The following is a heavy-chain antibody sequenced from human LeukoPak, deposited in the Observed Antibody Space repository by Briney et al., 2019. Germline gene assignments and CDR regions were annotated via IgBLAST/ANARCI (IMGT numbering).Heavy chain of an antibody. CDR3: ARVTSPYSSSAFNGFDP. CDR1: GGSISSYY. Sequence: SETLSLTCTVSGGSISSYYWGWIRQPPGKGLEWIGSIYYSGSTYYNPSLKSRVTISVDTSKNQFSLKLSSVTAADTAVYYCARVTSPYSSSAFNGFDPWGQGTLVTVSS. CDR2: IYYSGST. V-gene: IGHV4-39*07. D-gene: IGHD6-6*01. J-gene: IGHJ5*02.